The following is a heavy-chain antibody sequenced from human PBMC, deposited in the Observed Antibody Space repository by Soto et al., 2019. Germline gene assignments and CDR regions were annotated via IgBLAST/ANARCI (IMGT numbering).Heavy chain of an antibody. V-gene: IGHV1-69*13. J-gene: IGHJ6*02. CDR2: IIPIFGTA. CDR3: ARFGMPRYCSSTSCRYYYYYYGMDV. CDR1: GGTFSSYA. Sequence: SVKVSCKASGGTFSSYAISWVRQAPGQGLEWMGGIIPIFGTANYAQKFQGRVTITADESTSTAYMELSSLRSEDTAVYYCARFGMPRYCSSTSCRYYYYYYGMDVWGQGTTVTVSS. D-gene: IGHD2-2*01.